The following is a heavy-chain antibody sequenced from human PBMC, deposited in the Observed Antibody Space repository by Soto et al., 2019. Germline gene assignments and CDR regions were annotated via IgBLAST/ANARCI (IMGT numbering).Heavy chain of an antibody. CDR1: GGSISSSNSY. D-gene: IGHD3-3*01. J-gene: IGHJ4*02. CDR3: AKTGFWSGHRVADF. V-gene: IGHV4-39*01. Sequence: QLQLQESGPGLVKPSETLSLTCTVSGGSISSSNSYWGWIRPPPGKVLEWIGSPYDSGSTYYNPSLTSRFTISVDTPKNQPCLRLSSMTASDTAVYYWAKTGFWSGHRVADFWGQVTLVTLSS. CDR2: PYDSGST.